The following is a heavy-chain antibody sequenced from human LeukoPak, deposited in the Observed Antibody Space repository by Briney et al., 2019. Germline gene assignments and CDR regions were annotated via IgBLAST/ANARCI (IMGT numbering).Heavy chain of an antibody. CDR3: ARDAFDSSSWNWFDP. J-gene: IGHJ5*02. Sequence: GASVKVSCMASVYTFTSYGISWVGQAHGQGIEWVGGISAYNGNTNYAQKLQGRVTMTTDTSTSTAYMVLRSLRSDDTAVYYCARDAFDSSSWNWFDPWGQGTLVTVSS. D-gene: IGHD6-13*01. V-gene: IGHV1-18*01. CDR2: ISAYNGNT. CDR1: VYTFTSYG.